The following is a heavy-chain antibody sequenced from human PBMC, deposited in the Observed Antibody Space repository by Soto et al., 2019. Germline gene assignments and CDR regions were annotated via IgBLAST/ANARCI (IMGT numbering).Heavy chain of an antibody. Sequence: SLRLSCAASGFTFDDYAMHWVRQAPGKGLEWVSGISWNSGSIGYADSVKGRFTISRDNAKNSLYLQMNSLRAEDTALYYCAKELATYYYDSSGYPFDYWGQGT. J-gene: IGHJ4*02. V-gene: IGHV3-9*01. CDR2: ISWNSGSI. D-gene: IGHD3-22*01. CDR3: AKELATYYYDSSGYPFDY. CDR1: GFTFDDYA.